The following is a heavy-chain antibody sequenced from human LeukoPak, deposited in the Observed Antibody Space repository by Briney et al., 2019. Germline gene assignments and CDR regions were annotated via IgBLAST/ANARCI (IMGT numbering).Heavy chain of an antibody. J-gene: IGHJ4*02. D-gene: IGHD6-19*01. CDR3: AKYSSGWYEMGYFDY. Sequence: GGSLRLSCAASGFTFSSYAMSWVRQAPGKGLEWVSAISGSGGSTYYADSVQGRFTISRDNSKNTLYLQMNSLKAEDTAVYYCAKYSSGWYEMGYFDYWGQGTLVTVSS. CDR1: GFTFSSYA. CDR2: ISGSGGST. V-gene: IGHV3-23*01.